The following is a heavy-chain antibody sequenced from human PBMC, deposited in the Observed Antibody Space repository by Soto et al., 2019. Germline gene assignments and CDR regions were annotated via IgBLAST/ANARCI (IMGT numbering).Heavy chain of an antibody. J-gene: IGHJ4*02. CDR1: GFTFSSAA. Sequence: QVQLVESGGGVVQPGRSLRLSCAASGFTFSSAAMHWVRQAPGRGLEWLAFISSDEKQKYSADSMQGRFIISRDNSNNTLYLQMNSLRPEDTAVYYCARDSSLLYSFGSGSDFWGQGTLVTVSS. V-gene: IGHV3-30*04. CDR2: ISSDEKQK. D-gene: IGHD3-10*01. CDR3: ARDSSLLYSFGSGSDF.